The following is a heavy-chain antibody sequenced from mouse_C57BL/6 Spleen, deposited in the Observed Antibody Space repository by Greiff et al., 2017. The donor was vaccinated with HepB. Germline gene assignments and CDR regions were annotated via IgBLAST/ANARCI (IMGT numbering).Heavy chain of an antibody. Sequence: EVQLQQSGPGLVRPSQSLSLTCSVTGYSITSGYYWNWIRQFPGNKLEWMGYISYDGSNNYNPSLKNRISITRDTSKNQFFLKLNSVTTEDTATYYCAREEGVYYGSSSLYAMDYWGQGTSVTVSS. D-gene: IGHD1-1*01. J-gene: IGHJ4*01. CDR2: ISYDGSN. CDR3: AREEGVYYGSSSLYAMDY. V-gene: IGHV3-6*01. CDR1: GYSITSGYY.